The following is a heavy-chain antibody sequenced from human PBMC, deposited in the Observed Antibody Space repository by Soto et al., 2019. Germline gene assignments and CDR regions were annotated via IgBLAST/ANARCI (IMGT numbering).Heavy chain of an antibody. D-gene: IGHD3-22*01. V-gene: IGHV3-30-3*01. CDR2: ISYDGSNK. CDR3: ARDTRWDYYDSSGYEGGPFDY. Sequence: PGGSLRLSCAASGFTFSSYAMHWVRQAPGKGLEWVAVISYDGSNKYYADSVKGRFTISRDNSKNTLYLQMNSLRAEDTAVYYCARDTRWDYYDSSGYEGGPFDYWGQGTLVTVSS. CDR1: GFTFSSYA. J-gene: IGHJ4*02.